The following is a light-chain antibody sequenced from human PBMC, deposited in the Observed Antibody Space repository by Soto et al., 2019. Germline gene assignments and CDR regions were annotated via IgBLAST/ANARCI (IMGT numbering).Light chain of an antibody. Sequence: QSALTQPASVSGCPGQAITLSCTGTSSDIGGYDFVSWYQRYPGKAPKLIIYDVNNRPSGDSNRFSGSKSGNTASLTISGLQAEDEADYYCTSYASRSTHVVFGGGTKLTVL. J-gene: IGLJ2*01. CDR2: DVN. CDR3: TSYASRSTHVV. CDR1: SSDIGGYDF. V-gene: IGLV2-14*01.